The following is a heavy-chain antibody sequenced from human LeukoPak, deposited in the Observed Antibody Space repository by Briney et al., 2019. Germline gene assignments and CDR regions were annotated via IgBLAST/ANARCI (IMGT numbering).Heavy chain of an antibody. Sequence: PSETLSLTCTVSGGSINNSYWTWVRQPPAKGLEWVGHIYYSGSTNYSPSLKSRVTISVDTSKNQFSLKLSSVTAADTAVYYCARLSSLANIAARGRTWFDTWGQGSLVTVSS. J-gene: IGHJ5*02. CDR3: ARLSSLANIAARGRTWFDT. V-gene: IGHV4-59*01. CDR2: IYYSGST. D-gene: IGHD6-6*01. CDR1: GGSINNSY.